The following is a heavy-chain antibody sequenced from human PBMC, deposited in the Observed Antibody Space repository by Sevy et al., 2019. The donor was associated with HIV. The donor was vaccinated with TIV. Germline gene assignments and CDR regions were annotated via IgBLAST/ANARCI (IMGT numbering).Heavy chain of an antibody. J-gene: IGHJ5*02. V-gene: IGHV3-11*01. CDR1: GFTFSDYY. Sequence: GGSLRLSCAASGFTFSDYYMSWIRQAPGKGLEWVSYISSSGSTIYYADSVKGRFTISRDNARNSLYLQMNSLRAEDTAVYYCARIAVAGRSGWFDPWGQRTLVTVSS. D-gene: IGHD6-19*01. CDR2: ISSSGSTI. CDR3: ARIAVAGRSGWFDP.